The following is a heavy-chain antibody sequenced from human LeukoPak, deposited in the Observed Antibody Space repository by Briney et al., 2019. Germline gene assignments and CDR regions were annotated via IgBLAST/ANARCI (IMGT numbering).Heavy chain of an antibody. V-gene: IGHV4-34*01. CDR2: INHSGST. CDR3: VRGPVTTARETQIDY. Sequence: SETLSPTCAVYGGSFSGYYWSWIRQPPGKGLEWIGEINHSGSTNYNPSLKSRVTISVDTSKNQFSLKLSSVTAADTAVYYCVRGPVTTARETQIDYWGQGTLVTVSS. CDR1: GGSFSGYY. J-gene: IGHJ4*02. D-gene: IGHD4-17*01.